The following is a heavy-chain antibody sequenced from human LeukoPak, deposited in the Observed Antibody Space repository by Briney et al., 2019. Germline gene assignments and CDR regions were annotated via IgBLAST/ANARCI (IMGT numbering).Heavy chain of an antibody. Sequence: GGSLRLSCAASGFTFSSYWMSWVRQAPGKGLEWVANIEQDGSEKNYLDSVKGRFTISRDNAKNSLYLQMNSLRAEDTAVYFCARAGRFGESFRDYYYYIDVWGKGTTVTVSS. J-gene: IGHJ6*03. V-gene: IGHV3-7*01. CDR2: IEQDGSEK. CDR3: ARAGRFGESFRDYYYYIDV. D-gene: IGHD3-10*01. CDR1: GFTFSSYW.